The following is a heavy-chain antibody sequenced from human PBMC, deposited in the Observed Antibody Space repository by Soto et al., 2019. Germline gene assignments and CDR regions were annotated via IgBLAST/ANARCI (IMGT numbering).Heavy chain of an antibody. CDR2: MNPNSGNT. CDR3: ARRGGHYDFWSGYRGYYYYGMDV. J-gene: IGHJ6*02. CDR1: GYTFTSYD. D-gene: IGHD3-3*01. Sequence: ASVKVSCKASGYTFTSYDINWVRQATGQGLEWMGWMNPNSGNTGYAQKFQGRVTMTRNTSISTAYMELSSLRSEDTAVYYCARRGGHYDFWSGYRGYYYYGMDVWGQGTTVTVS. V-gene: IGHV1-8*01.